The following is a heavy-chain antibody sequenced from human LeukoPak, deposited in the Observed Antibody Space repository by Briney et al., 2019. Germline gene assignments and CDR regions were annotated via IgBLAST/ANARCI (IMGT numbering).Heavy chain of an antibody. Sequence: SETLSLTCAVYGGSFSGYYWSWIRQPPGKGLEWIGEINHSGSTNYNPSLKSRVTISVDTSKNQFSLKLSSVTAADTAVYYCARGFDYVWGSYRSIGGDYWGQGTLVTVSS. CDR2: INHSGST. CDR1: GGSFSGYY. CDR3: ARGFDYVWGSYRSIGGDY. J-gene: IGHJ4*02. D-gene: IGHD3-16*02. V-gene: IGHV4-34*01.